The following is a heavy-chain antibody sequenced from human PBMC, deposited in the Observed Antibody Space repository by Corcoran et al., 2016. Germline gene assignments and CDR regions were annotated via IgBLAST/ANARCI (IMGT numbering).Heavy chain of an antibody. Sequence: VQLAESGGDLVQPGGSLTLSCAASGFTFSNYWMNWVRQVPGKGLAWVANIKPDGSEKNLVDSVKGRFTVSRDNAKNSLYLEMSSLRAENTAGYYCAIPYSYDSEKRRSTLLDYWGQGTPVTVSS. V-gene: IGHV3-7*03. CDR2: IKPDGSEK. D-gene: IGHD3-16*02. CDR1: GFTFSNYW. CDR3: AIPYSYDSEKRRSTLLDY. J-gene: IGHJ4*02.